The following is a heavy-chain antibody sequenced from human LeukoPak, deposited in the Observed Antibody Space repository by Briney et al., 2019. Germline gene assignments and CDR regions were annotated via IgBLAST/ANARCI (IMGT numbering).Heavy chain of an antibody. D-gene: IGHD3-9*01. CDR2: IKSKTDGGTT. CDR3: TTDRKVLRYFDWSDY. Sequence: GGSLRLSCTASGFTFGDHALSWVRQAPGKGLEWVGRIKSKTDGGTTDYAAPVKGRFTISRDDSKNTLYLQMNSLKTEDTAVYYCTTDRKVLRYFDWSDYWGQGTLVTVSS. CDR1: GFTFGDHA. V-gene: IGHV3-15*01. J-gene: IGHJ4*02.